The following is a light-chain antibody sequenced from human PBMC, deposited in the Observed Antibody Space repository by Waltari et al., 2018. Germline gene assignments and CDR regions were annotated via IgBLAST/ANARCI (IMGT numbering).Light chain of an antibody. J-gene: IGLJ1*01. CDR2: DVT. V-gene: IGLV2-14*03. CDR1: RSDVGGYDY. CDR3: GSYTSSTTLA. Sequence: QSALPQPAAGSGSPGQCTANSCPETRSDVGGYDYVSCDQQHPGKAPHLILYDVTNRPLEVSHLLSGSKSGNTASLTISGLQADDEAEYYCGSYTSSTTLAFGTGTKVTVL.